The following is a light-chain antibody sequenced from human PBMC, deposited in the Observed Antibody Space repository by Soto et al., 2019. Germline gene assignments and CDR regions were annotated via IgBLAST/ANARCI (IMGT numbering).Light chain of an antibody. CDR3: GADHGSGSNFVRWVV. J-gene: IGLJ2*01. Sequence: QSVLTQPPSASASLGASVTLTCTLSSGYSNYKVDWYQQRPGKGPRFVMRVGTGGIVGSKGDGIPDRFSVLGSGLNRYLTIKNIQEEDESDYHCGADHGSGSNFVRWVVFGGGTQVTVL. CDR2: VGTGGIVG. CDR1: SGYSNYK. V-gene: IGLV9-49*01.